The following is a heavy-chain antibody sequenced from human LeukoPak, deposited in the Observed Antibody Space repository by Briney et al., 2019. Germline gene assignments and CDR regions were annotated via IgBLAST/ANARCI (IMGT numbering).Heavy chain of an antibody. CDR1: GYSFTSYW. V-gene: IGHV5-51*01. J-gene: IGHJ4*02. Sequence: GESLQISCKGSGYSFTSYWIGWVRQLPGKGLEWMGIIYPGDSDTRYSPSFQGQVTISADKSISTAYLQWSSLKASDTAMYYCARLRWELPSDLDYWGQGTLVTVSP. CDR3: ARLRWELPSDLDY. D-gene: IGHD1-26*01. CDR2: IYPGDSDT.